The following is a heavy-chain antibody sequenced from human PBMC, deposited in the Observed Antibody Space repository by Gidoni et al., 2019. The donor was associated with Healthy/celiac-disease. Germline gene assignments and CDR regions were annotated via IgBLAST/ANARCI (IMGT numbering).Heavy chain of an antibody. CDR2: IFSNDEK. J-gene: IGHJ5*02. V-gene: IGHV2-26*01. CDR3: ARILRSTPSREQWRFSSWFDP. D-gene: IGHD6-19*01. CDR1: GFSLSNARMG. Sequence: QVTLKESGPVLVKPTETLTLTCTVSGFSLSNARMGVSWIRQPPGKALEWLAHIFSNDEKSYSTSLKSRLTISKDTSKSQVVLTMTNMDPVDTATYYCARILRSTPSREQWRFSSWFDPWGQGTLVTVSS.